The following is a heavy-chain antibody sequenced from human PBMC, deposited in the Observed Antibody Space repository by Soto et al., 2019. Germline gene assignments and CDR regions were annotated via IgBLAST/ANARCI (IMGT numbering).Heavy chain of an antibody. Sequence: QVQLVQSGAEVKKPGASVKVSCKASGYTFTSYDINWVRQATGQGLEWMGWMNPNSGNTGYAQKFQGRVTMTRNTSISTAYMELSSLRADDTAVYYCARGYCSGSSCYSGDNWFDPWGQGTLVTVSS. CDR2: MNPNSGNT. CDR1: GYTFTSYD. J-gene: IGHJ5*02. D-gene: IGHD2-15*01. CDR3: ARGYCSGSSCYSGDNWFDP. V-gene: IGHV1-8*01.